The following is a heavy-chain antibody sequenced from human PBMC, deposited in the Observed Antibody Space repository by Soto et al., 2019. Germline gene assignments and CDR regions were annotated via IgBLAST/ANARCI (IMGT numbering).Heavy chain of an antibody. D-gene: IGHD1-1*01. CDR2: IYPGDSDT. Sequence: PGESLKISCKGSGYSFTIYWIGWVRQMPGKGLEWMGIIYPGDSDTRYSPSFQGQVTISADKSISTAYLQWSSLKASDTAMYYCATHSGRYSNDAYYGMDVWGQGTTVTVSS. V-gene: IGHV5-51*01. CDR1: GYSFTIYW. J-gene: IGHJ6*02. CDR3: ATHSGRYSNDAYYGMDV.